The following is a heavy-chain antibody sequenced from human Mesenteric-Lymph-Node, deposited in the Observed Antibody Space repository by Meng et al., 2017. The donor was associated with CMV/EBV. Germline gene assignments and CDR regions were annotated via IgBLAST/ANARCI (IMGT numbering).Heavy chain of an antibody. CDR2: ISTNNGNT. D-gene: IGHD2-15*01. Sequence: ASVKVSCKASGYTFTSYGISWVRQAPGQGLEWMGWISTNNGNTNYAQNFQGRVTMTTDTSTTTAYMELRSLRFDDTAVYYCARGGGTFLPEDVWGQGTTVTVSS. CDR1: GYTFTSYG. J-gene: IGHJ6*02. V-gene: IGHV1-18*01. CDR3: ARGGGTFLPEDV.